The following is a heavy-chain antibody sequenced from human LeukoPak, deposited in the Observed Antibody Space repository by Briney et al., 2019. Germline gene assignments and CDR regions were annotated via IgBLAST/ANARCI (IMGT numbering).Heavy chain of an antibody. V-gene: IGHV4-59*01. CDR2: IYYSGST. D-gene: IGHD3-10*01. CDR1: GGSISSYY. J-gene: IGHJ6*03. CDR3: ARGRSSMVRGYYYYYMDV. Sequence: SETKSLTCTVSGGSISSYYWTWIRQPPGKGLEWIGYIYYSGSTNYNPSLKSRVTISVDTSKNQFSLKLSSVTAADTAVYYCARGRSSMVRGYYYYYMDVWGKGTTVTISS.